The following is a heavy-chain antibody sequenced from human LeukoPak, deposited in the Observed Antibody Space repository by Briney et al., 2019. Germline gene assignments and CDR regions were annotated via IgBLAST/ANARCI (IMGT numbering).Heavy chain of an antibody. D-gene: IGHD1-14*01. V-gene: IGHV3-23*01. CDR3: ATDVTGGAISF. CDR2: ITSSGGST. Sequence: PGGSLRLSCAASGFTFRSYGMSWVRQAPGKALEWVSIITSSGGSTNYADSVKGRFTISRDNSKNTLYLQMNSLKPDDTAVYYCATDVTGGAISFWGQGALVTVSS. J-gene: IGHJ4*02. CDR1: GFTFRSYG.